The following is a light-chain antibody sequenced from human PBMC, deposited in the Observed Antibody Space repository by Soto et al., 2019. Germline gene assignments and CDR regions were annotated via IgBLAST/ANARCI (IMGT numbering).Light chain of an antibody. CDR2: EVR. CDR3: SSYTSTSNPVV. Sequence: QSVLTQPASVSGSPGQSITISCTGTSSDVGNYNFVSWYQQHPDKAPKLILYEVRNRPSGVSNRFSGSKSGNTASLTISGLQAEDEADYYCSSYTSTSNPVVFGGGTKVTVL. J-gene: IGLJ2*01. V-gene: IGLV2-14*01. CDR1: SSDVGNYNF.